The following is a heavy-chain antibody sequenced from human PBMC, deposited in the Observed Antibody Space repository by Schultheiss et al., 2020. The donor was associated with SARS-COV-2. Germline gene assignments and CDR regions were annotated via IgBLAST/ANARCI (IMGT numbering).Heavy chain of an antibody. CDR2: ISSSSSYI. D-gene: IGHD2-2*01. V-gene: IGHV3-21*01. Sequence: GGSLRLSCAASGFTFSSYSMNWVRQAPGKGLEWVSSISSSSSYIYYADSVKGRFTISRDNAKNSLYLQMNSLRAEDTAVYYCAKEIVLRYCSSTSCYAPPDPNWFDPWGQGTLVTVSS. CDR1: GFTFSSYS. CDR3: AKEIVLRYCSSTSCYAPPDPNWFDP. J-gene: IGHJ5*02.